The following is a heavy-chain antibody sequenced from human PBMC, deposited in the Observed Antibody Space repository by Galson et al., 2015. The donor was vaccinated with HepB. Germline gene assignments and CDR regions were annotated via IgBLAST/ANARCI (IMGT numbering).Heavy chain of an antibody. V-gene: IGHV4-30-2*01. CDR1: GGSISSGGYA. D-gene: IGHD1-1*01. CDR3: GRGSYWNAADDYDYGKDV. Sequence: TLSLTCAVSGGSISSGGYAWSCIRQPPAKGLEWIGYIYHSGITSYSPSLQSRVTISVDSSKNQFSLKLHSVTAADSAVSYWGRGSYWNAADDYDYGKDVWGQETTVTGSS. J-gene: IGHJ6*02. CDR2: IYHSGIT.